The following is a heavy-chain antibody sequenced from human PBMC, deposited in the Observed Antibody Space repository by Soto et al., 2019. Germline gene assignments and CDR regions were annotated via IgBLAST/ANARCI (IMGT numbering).Heavy chain of an antibody. J-gene: IGHJ5*02. CDR2: IYYSGST. Sequence: SETLSLTCTVSGGSISSGGYYWSWIRQHPGKGLEWIGYIYYSGSTYYNTSLKSRVTISVDTSKNQFSLKLSSVTAADTAVYYCASHALLDGSWFDPWGQGTLVTVSS. CDR3: ASHALLDGSWFDP. V-gene: IGHV4-31*03. CDR1: GGSISSGGYY. D-gene: IGHD3-10*01.